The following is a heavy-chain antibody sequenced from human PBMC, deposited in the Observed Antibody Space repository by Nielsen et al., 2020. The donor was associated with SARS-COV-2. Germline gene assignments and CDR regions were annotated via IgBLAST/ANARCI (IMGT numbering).Heavy chain of an antibody. CDR1: GGSITNTTG. Sequence: SETLSLTCAVSGGSITNTTGWSWVRQPPGKGLEWLGEVLHSGSANYNPSLKSRVTMSLDKSRNQISLMLSSVTAADSAVYYCARVAPGFADFDYWGLGTLVTVSS. V-gene: IGHV4-4*02. D-gene: IGHD2-21*01. CDR3: ARVAPGFADFDY. J-gene: IGHJ4*02. CDR2: VLHSGSA.